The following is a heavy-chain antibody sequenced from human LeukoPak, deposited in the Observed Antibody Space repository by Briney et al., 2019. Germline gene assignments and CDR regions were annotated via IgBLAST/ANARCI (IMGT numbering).Heavy chain of an antibody. CDR1: GGSISSYC. Sequence: SETLSLTCTVSGGSISSYCWSWIRQPAGKGLEWIGRIYTSGSTNYNPSPKSRVTMSVDTSKNQFSLKLSSVTAADTAVYYCARSGYDRYYYYMDVWGKGTTVTVSS. D-gene: IGHD5-12*01. CDR2: IYTSGST. CDR3: ARSGYDRYYYYMDV. V-gene: IGHV4-4*07. J-gene: IGHJ6*03.